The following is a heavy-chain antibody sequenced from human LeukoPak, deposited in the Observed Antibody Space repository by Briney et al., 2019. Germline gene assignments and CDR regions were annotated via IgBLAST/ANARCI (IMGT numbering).Heavy chain of an antibody. CDR2: ISWDDDK. Sequence: SGPTLVKPTQTLTLTCTFSGFSLSTSGVGVGWIRQPPVKALEWLALISWDDDKGYSPSLKSKLTITKVTSKNQVVFTMTNMDPVDTATYYCAPCWGPRGGFGPWGQGTLVTVSS. CDR3: APCWGPRGGFGP. D-gene: IGHD3-16*01. CDR1: GFSLSTSGVG. V-gene: IGHV2-5*02. J-gene: IGHJ5*02.